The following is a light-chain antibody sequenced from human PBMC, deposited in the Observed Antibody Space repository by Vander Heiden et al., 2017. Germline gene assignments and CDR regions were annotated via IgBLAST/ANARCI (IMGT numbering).Light chain of an antibody. Sequence: EIVLTQSPATLSLSPGERATLSCRASQSVSSYLAWYQQKPGQAPRLLIYDASNRDTGIPARFSGSGYGKDFTLTISSREPEDIAVYYFQQRSNWLEITFGHGTNVDIK. CDR3: QQRSNWLEIT. CDR1: QSVSSY. V-gene: IGKV3-11*01. CDR2: DAS. J-gene: IGKJ3*01.